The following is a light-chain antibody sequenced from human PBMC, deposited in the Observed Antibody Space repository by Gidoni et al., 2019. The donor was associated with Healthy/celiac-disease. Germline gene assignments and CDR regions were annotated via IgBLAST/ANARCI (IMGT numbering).Light chain of an antibody. CDR3: CSYAGSSTLV. V-gene: IGLV2-23*01. J-gene: IGLJ2*01. Sequence: QSALTHPASVSGSPRQSITISCTGTSNDVGSYNLVSWYQQHPGKAPKLMIYEGSKRPSGFSNRCSGSKSGITASLTISGLQAEDEADYYCCSYAGSSTLVFGGGTKLTVL. CDR2: EGS. CDR1: SNDVGSYNL.